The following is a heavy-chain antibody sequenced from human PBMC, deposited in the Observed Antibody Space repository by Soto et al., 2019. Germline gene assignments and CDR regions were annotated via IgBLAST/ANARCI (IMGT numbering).Heavy chain of an antibody. D-gene: IGHD3-16*02. CDR1: GYTFTSYG. CDR2: ISAYNGNT. CDR3: ARDGPDDDVWWSYRYPGLDE. J-gene: IGHJ4*02. V-gene: IGHV1-18*04. Sequence: QGQLVQSGAEVKKPGASVKVSCKASGYTFTSYGISWVRQAPGQGRAWMGCISAYNGNTNYAQKLQGRVTMTTDTATSTAYMELRRLRSDDRAVDDCARDGPDDDVWWSYRYPGLDEWVQGTLVTVS.